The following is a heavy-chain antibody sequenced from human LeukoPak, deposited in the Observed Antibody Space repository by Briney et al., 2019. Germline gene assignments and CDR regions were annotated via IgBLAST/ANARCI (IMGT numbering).Heavy chain of an antibody. D-gene: IGHD6-19*01. V-gene: IGHV3-21*01. CDR2: ISSSSSYI. Sequence: GGSLRLSCAASGFTFSSYSMNWVRQAPGKGLEWVSSISSSSSYIYYADSVKGRFTISRDNAKNSLYLQTNSLRAEDTAVYYCARRYSSGGLATYFDLRGRGTLVTVSS. J-gene: IGHJ2*01. CDR3: ARRYSSGGLATYFDL. CDR1: GFTFSSYS.